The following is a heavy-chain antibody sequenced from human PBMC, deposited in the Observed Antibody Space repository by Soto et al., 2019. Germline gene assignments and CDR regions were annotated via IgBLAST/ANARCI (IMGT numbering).Heavy chain of an antibody. CDR1: GYIFANHY. V-gene: IGHV1-46*01. D-gene: IGHD3-22*01. CDR3: ARADYYDGSGFYYDY. J-gene: IGHJ4*02. Sequence: QVQLVQSGAEVKNPGASMKVSCKASGYIFANHYIHWVRQAPGQGLEWMGIIIPSGGSTNYLQKFQGRVNMPRDTSTSTVYRELSSLRSEDTAVYFCARADYYDGSGFYYDYWGQGALVTVSS. CDR2: IIPSGGST.